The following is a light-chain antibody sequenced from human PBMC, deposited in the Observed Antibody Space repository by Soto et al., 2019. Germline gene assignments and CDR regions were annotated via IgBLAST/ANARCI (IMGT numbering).Light chain of an antibody. V-gene: IGKV3-15*01. CDR1: QSVSSN. CDR2: GAS. CDR3: QQYNNLPHT. Sequence: EIVMTQSSATLSVSPGERATLSCRASQSVSSNLAWYQQKPGQAPRLLIYGASTRATGIPARFSGSWSGTEFTLTISSLQSEDFAVYYCQQYNNLPHTFGQGTKLEIK. J-gene: IGKJ2*01.